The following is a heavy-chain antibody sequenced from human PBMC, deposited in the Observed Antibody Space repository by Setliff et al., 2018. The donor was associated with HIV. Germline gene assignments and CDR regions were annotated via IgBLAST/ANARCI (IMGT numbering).Heavy chain of an antibody. CDR2: INPNNGVT. J-gene: IGHJ3*02. D-gene: IGHD2-21*02. CDR1: GYSFTGYY. CDR3: TRWGSVVVVTPMSAFDI. Sequence: AASVKVSCKASGYSFTGYYIHWVRQAPGQGLEWMGWINPNNGVTKTSQKFQDWVTMTRDRSISTAFLEVKSDDTAVYYCTRWGSVVVVTPMSAFDIWGQGTTVTVS. V-gene: IGHV1-2*04.